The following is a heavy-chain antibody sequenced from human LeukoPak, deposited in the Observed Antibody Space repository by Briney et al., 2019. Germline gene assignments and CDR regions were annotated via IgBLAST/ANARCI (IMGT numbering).Heavy chain of an antibody. CDR1: GFTFSSYG. CDR2: VSYDGTNT. V-gene: IGHV3-30*18. J-gene: IGHJ4*02. D-gene: IGHD6-19*01. Sequence: PGKSLRLSCAASGFTFSSYGMHWVRQAPGKGLEWVAVVSYDGTNTYYADSVKGRFTISRDNSMNTLYLQMNSLRAEDTAVYYCAKGLIVQWLGPSFDNWGQGTLVTVSS. CDR3: AKGLIVQWLGPSFDN.